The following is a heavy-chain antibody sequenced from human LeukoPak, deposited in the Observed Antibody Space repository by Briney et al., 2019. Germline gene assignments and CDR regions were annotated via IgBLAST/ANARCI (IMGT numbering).Heavy chain of an antibody. D-gene: IGHD2-2*01. V-gene: IGHV4-61*01. J-gene: IGHJ4*02. Sequence: SEPLSLTCTVSGGSVSSGSYYWSWIRQPPGKGLEWIGYIYYSGSTNYNPSLKSRVTISVDTSKNQFSLKLSSVTAADTAVYYCARRGYCSSTSCLGLIDYWGQGTLVTVSS. CDR1: GGSVSSGSYY. CDR2: IYYSGST. CDR3: ARRGYCSSTSCLGLIDY.